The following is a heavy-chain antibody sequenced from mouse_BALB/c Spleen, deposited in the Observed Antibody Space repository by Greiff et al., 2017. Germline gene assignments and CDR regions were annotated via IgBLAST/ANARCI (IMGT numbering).Heavy chain of an antibody. Sequence: EVKLMESGGGLVKPGGSLKLSCAASGFTFSSYAMSWVRQTPEKRLEWVASISSCGSTNYPDSVKGRFTISRDKSRNILYLQMSSLRSEDTAMYYYARGGDYDSGYAMDYWGQGTSVTVSS. CDR2: ISSCGST. CDR3: ARGGDYDSGYAMDY. CDR1: GFTFSSYA. V-gene: IGHV5-6-5*01. J-gene: IGHJ4*01. D-gene: IGHD2-4*01.